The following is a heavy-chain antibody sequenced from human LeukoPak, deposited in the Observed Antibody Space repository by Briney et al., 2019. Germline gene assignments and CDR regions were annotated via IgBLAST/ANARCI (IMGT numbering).Heavy chain of an antibody. CDR2: INHSGST. J-gene: IGHJ4*02. CDR3: ARGRGKAALGY. V-gene: IGHV4-34*01. Sequence: GSLRLSCAASGFTFSSYAMSWVRQAPGKGLEWIGEINHSGSTNYNPSLKSRVTISVDTSKNQFSLKLSSVTAADTAVYYCARGRGKAALGYWGQGTLVTVSS. CDR1: GFTFSSYA. D-gene: IGHD6-25*01.